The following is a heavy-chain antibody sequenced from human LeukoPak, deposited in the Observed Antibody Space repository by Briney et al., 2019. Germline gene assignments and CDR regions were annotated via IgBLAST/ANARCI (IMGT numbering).Heavy chain of an antibody. J-gene: IGHJ4*02. CDR1: GFTFSSYG. Sequence: GGSLRLSCAASGFTFSSYGMHWVRQAPGKGLEWVTFIRYDGSDIYYADSVKGRFTISRDNSKNTLYLQMNSLRAEDMAVYYCAKEPRVAARQYYFDYWGQGTLVTVSS. CDR3: AKEPRVAARQYYFDY. V-gene: IGHV3-30*02. CDR2: IRYDGSDI. D-gene: IGHD6-6*01.